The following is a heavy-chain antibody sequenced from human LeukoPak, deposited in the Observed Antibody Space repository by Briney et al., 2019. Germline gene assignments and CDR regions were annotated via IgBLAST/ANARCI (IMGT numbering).Heavy chain of an antibody. CDR2: IYHSGST. CDR3: ARRSSELDAFDI. CDR1: GGSISSGGYS. Sequence: SQTLSLTCAVSGGSISSGGYSWSWIRQPPGKGLEWIGYIYHSGSTYYNPSLKSRVTISVDTSKNQFSLKLSSVTAADTAVYYCARRSSELDAFDIWGQGTMVTVSS. J-gene: IGHJ3*02. D-gene: IGHD1-26*01. V-gene: IGHV4-30-2*01.